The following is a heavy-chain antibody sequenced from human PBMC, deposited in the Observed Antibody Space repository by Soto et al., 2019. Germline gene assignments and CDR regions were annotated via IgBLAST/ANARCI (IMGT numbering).Heavy chain of an antibody. V-gene: IGHV4-31*03. J-gene: IGHJ4*02. CDR3: ASVWFGELITHYYFDX. D-gene: IGHD3-10*01. CDR1: GGSISSVGYS. CDR2: IYYSGST. Sequence: SETLSLTCTVSGGSISSVGYSWSWIRQHPGKGLEWIGYIYYSGSTYYNPSLKSRVTISVDTSKNQFSLKLSSVTAADTAVYYCASVWFGELITHYYFDXWGQGTMVDVYX.